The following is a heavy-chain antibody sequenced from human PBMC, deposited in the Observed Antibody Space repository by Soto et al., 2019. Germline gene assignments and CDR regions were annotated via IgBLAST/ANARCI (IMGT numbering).Heavy chain of an antibody. D-gene: IGHD2-21*02. V-gene: IGHV4-39*02. J-gene: IGHJ6*02. Sequence: SETLSLTCSVSGSSISSSDYYWGWIRQPPGQGLEWIGSIYGGSTYYNPSLKSRVTISVDTSKNQFSLKLSSVTAADTAFYYCAREGALLFGGNSDYYSTMDVWGQGTTVTVS. CDR1: GSSISSSDYY. CDR3: AREGALLFGGNSDYYSTMDV. CDR2: IYGGST.